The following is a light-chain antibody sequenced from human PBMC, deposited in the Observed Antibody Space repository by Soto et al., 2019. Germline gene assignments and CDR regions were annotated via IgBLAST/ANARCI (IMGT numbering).Light chain of an antibody. J-gene: IGLJ1*01. V-gene: IGLV2-14*01. CDR1: TSDVGGYNY. CDR3: LSKTSSISYV. CDR2: EVS. Sequence: QSALTQPASASGSPGQSITISCTGTTSDVGGYNYVSWYQQHPGKVPKLLIHEVSNRPSGVSNRFSGSKSGNTASLTISGLQAEDEADYYCLSKTSSISYVFGTGTKLTVL.